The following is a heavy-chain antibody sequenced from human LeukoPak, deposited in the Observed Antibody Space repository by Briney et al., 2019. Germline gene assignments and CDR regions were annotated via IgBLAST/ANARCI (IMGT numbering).Heavy chain of an antibody. Sequence: GASVKVSCKASGYTFTSYDINWVRQATGQGLEWMGWMNPNSGNTGYAQKFQGRVTMTRDTSISTAYMELSRLRSDDTAVYYCARAEFGVPREDYYYMDVWGKGTTVTVSS. CDR2: MNPNSGNT. CDR1: GYTFTSYD. CDR3: ARAEFGVPREDYYYMDV. V-gene: IGHV1-8*02. D-gene: IGHD3-3*01. J-gene: IGHJ6*03.